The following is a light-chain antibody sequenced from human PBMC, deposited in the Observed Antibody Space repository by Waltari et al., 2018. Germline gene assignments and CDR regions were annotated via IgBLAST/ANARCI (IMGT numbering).Light chain of an antibody. CDR3: SSYTSSSTRV. J-gene: IGLJ3*02. V-gene: IGLV2-14*01. CDR2: DVS. CDR1: SSDVGGYHY. Sequence: QSALTQPATVSGSPGQSITISCPGTSSDVGGYHYVSWYQQPPGKAPKLMIYDVSKRPSGVSNRFSGSKSGNTASLTISGLQAEDEADYYCSSYTSSSTRVFGGGTKLTVL.